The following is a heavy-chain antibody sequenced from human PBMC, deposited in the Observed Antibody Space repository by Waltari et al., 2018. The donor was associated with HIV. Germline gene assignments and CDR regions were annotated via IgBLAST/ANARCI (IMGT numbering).Heavy chain of an antibody. Sequence: EALLVQSGGGVVRPGRSLRPSCQASTFWFRRYCMVWVRQASGKGLEWVDNINQDATKKNYADSVKGRFSVSRDNGKYSVFLEMNRLRVQDTAVYFCARGDQWGLFMDSYYGLDVWGRGTTVIVSS. J-gene: IGHJ6*02. CDR1: TFWFRRYC. D-gene: IGHD1-26*01. V-gene: IGHV3-7*01. CDR3: ARGDQWGLFMDSYYGLDV. CDR2: INQDATKK.